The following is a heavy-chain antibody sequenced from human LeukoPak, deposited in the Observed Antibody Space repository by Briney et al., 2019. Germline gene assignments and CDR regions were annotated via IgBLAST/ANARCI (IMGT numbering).Heavy chain of an antibody. D-gene: IGHD6-19*01. V-gene: IGHV3-30-3*01. CDR3: AREGGSSGWYFDY. J-gene: IGHJ4*02. Sequence: GGSLRLSCAASGFTFSSYAMHWVRQAPGKGLEWVAVISYDGSNKYYADSVKGRFTISRDNSKNTLYLQMNSLRAEDTAVYYCAREGGSSGWYFDYWGQGTLVTVSP. CDR1: GFTFSSYA. CDR2: ISYDGSNK.